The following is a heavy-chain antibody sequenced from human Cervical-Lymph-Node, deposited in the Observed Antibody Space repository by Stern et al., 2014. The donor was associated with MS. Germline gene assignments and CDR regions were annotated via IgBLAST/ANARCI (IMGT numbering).Heavy chain of an antibody. CDR2: FDTENDET. D-gene: IGHD1-26*01. CDR1: GYSLSEIS. J-gene: IGHJ3*02. CDR3: AGGGGTIDI. Sequence: VQLVQSGAEVKKPGASVKVSCKVSGYSLSEISMHWVRQAPGKGLEWMGGFDTENDETGYAQNFQGRLTMTEDTSTDTAYMELSSLRSEDTAVYYCAGGGGTIDIWGQGTPVIVSS. V-gene: IGHV1-24*01.